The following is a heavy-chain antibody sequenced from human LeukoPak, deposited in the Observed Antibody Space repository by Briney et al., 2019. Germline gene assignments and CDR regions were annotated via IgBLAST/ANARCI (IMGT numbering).Heavy chain of an antibody. CDR1: GFTFSTYA. CDR3: VKVSSTVGATYFDY. Sequence: GGSLRFSCSASGFTFSTYAMHWVRQAPGKGLEYVSGITSNGVNTYHADSVKGRFTISRDNSKNTLYFQMSSLRADDTAVYYCVKVSSTVGATYFDYWGQGTLVTVSS. J-gene: IGHJ4*02. D-gene: IGHD1-26*01. V-gene: IGHV3-64D*06. CDR2: ITSNGVNT.